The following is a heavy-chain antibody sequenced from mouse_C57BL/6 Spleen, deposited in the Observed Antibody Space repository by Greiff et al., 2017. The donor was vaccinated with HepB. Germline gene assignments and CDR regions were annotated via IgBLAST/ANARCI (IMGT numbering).Heavy chain of an antibody. CDR3: TRGYDWDGGDFDY. J-gene: IGHJ2*01. V-gene: IGHV1-5*01. CDR1: GYTFTSYW. D-gene: IGHD4-1*01. Sequence: EVQLQQSGTVLARPGASVKMSCKTSGYTFTSYWMHWVKQRPGQGLEWIGAIYPGNSDTSYNQKFKGKAKLTAVTSASTAYMELSSLTNEDSAVYYCTRGYDWDGGDFDYWGQGTTLTVSS. CDR2: IYPGNSDT.